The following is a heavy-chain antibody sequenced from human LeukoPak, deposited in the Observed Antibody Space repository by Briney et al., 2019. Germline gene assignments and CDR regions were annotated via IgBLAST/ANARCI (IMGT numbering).Heavy chain of an antibody. CDR3: ARDHWIFGVYYYYGMDV. D-gene: IGHD3-3*01. J-gene: IGHJ6*02. CDR1: GFTVSSNY. Sequence: PGGSLRLSCAASGFTVSSNYMSWVRQAPGKGLEWVSVIYSGGSTYYADSVKGRFTISRDNSKNTLYLQMNSLRAEDTAVYCCARDHWIFGVYYYYGMDVWGQGTTVTVSS. CDR2: IYSGGST. V-gene: IGHV3-53*01.